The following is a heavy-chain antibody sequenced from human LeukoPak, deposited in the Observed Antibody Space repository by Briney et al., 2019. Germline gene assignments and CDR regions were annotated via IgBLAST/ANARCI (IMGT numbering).Heavy chain of an antibody. CDR1: GGSFSGYY. CDR2: INHSGST. CDR3: ARDTAMVNYYGMDV. J-gene: IGHJ6*04. Sequence: SETLSLTCAVYGGSFSGYYWSWIRQPPGKGLXXXGEINHSGSTNYNPSLKSRVPISVDTSKNQFSLKLSSVTAADTAVYYCARDTAMVNYYGMDVWGKGTTVTVSS. V-gene: IGHV4-34*01. D-gene: IGHD5-18*01.